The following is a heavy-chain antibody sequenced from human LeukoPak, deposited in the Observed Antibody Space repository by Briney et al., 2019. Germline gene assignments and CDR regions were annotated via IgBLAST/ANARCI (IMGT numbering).Heavy chain of an antibody. Sequence: GASVKVSCKASGFTFTDHYIHWVRLAPGQGLEWMGWISAYNGNTNYAQKLQGRVTMTTDTSTSTAYMELRSLRSDDTAVYYCARDLGRYFDWLLSPLFDYWGQGTLVTVSS. CDR2: ISAYNGNT. V-gene: IGHV1-18*04. CDR3: ARDLGRYFDWLLSPLFDY. D-gene: IGHD3-9*01. J-gene: IGHJ4*02. CDR1: GFTFTDHY.